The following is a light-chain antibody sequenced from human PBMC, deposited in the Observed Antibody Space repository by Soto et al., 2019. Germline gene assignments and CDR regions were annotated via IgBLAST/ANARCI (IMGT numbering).Light chain of an antibody. Sequence: EIVMTQSPATLSVSPGERATLSCRASQSVSSALAWYQQKPGQAPRLLIYGASTRAAGVPARFSGSGSGTEFTLTISRLEPEDFAVYYCQQYGTSPPLTFGGGTKVEIK. CDR3: QQYGTSPPLT. CDR2: GAS. J-gene: IGKJ4*01. V-gene: IGKV3-15*01. CDR1: QSVSSA.